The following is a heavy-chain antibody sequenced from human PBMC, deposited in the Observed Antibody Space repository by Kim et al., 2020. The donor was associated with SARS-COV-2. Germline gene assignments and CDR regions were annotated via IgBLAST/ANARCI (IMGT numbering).Heavy chain of an antibody. V-gene: IGHV3-15*01. CDR3: RISGGSTWDWDY. J-gene: IGHJ4*02. Sequence: GGSLRLSCAASGFTFSNAWMSWVRQAPGKGLEWVGRIKSKTDGGTTDYAAPVKGRFTISRDDSKNTLYLQLNSLKTEDTAVYYCRISGGSTWDWDYWGQGTLVTVSS. CDR1: GFTFSNAW. CDR2: IKSKTDGGTT. D-gene: IGHD2-15*01.